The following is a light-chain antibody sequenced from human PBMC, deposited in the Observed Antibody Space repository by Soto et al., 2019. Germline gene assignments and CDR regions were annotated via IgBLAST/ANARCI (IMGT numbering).Light chain of an antibody. CDR2: DVS. J-gene: IGLJ2*01. Sequence: QSVLTQPASVSGSPGQSITISCTGTSSDVGAYNYVSWYQQHPGKAPKLMIYDVSNRPSGVSDRFSGSKSGNTASLTISGLQAEDEADYYCSSYTRSSTLVFGGGTKVTVL. V-gene: IGLV2-14*03. CDR3: SSYTRSSTLV. CDR1: SSDVGAYNY.